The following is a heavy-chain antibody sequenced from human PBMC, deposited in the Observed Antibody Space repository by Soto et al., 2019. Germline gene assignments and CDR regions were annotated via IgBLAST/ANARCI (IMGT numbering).Heavy chain of an antibody. CDR1: VFCVTPGRGYY. J-gene: IGHJ4*02. Sequence: PSDTLSLTFSVSVFCVTPGRGYYWCWFGQHPGKGLEWIGYIYYSGSTYYNPSLKSRVTISADPSTNQFSLKMTSVTVADTAVYYCAKDEGLLWSGELFWGQGILVTVSS. CDR2: IYYSGST. D-gene: IGHD3-10*01. CDR3: AKDEGLLWSGELF. V-gene: IGHV4-31*03.